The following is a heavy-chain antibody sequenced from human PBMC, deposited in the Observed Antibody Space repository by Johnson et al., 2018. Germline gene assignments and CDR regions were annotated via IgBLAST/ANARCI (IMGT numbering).Heavy chain of an antibody. D-gene: IGHD6-19*01. CDR2: ISGSGDST. V-gene: IGHV3-23*04. Sequence: VQLVESGGGLVQPGESLRLSCAASGFTFSRYGMSWVHQAPGKGLECVSAISGSGDSTYYADSVKGRVTISRDNSKNPLDLQMHSLSAEDKALYDCARGGRGGWEYFQDWGQGTLVTVSS. CDR1: GFTFSRYG. CDR3: ARGGRGGWEYFQD. J-gene: IGHJ1*01.